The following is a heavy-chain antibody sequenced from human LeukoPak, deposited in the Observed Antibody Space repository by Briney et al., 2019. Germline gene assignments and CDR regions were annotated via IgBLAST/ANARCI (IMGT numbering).Heavy chain of an antibody. CDR3: AKVQTYYYDSSGYYYPTQKYYFDY. CDR2: IYPGDSDT. J-gene: IGHJ4*02. CDR1: GYSFTSYW. V-gene: IGHV5-51*01. D-gene: IGHD3-22*01. Sequence: GESLKISCKGSGYSFTSYWIGWVRQMPGKGLEWMGIIYPGDSDTRYSPSFQGQVTISADKSISTAYLQWSSLKASDTAMYYCAKVQTYYYDSSGYYYPTQKYYFDYWGQGTLVTVSS.